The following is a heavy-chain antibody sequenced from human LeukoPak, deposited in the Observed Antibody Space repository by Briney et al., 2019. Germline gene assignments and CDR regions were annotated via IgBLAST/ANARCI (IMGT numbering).Heavy chain of an antibody. J-gene: IGHJ4*02. CDR1: GGSIINYY. CDR3: ARDHIGLIPDY. D-gene: IGHD3-10*01. Sequence: SETLSLTCTVSGGSIINYYWSWVRQSPGKGLEWNGRIHITESTNYNPSLKSRVTLSQDTSKSQISLRLRSVTAADTAVYYCARDHIGLIPDYWGQGILVSVSS. CDR2: IHITEST. V-gene: IGHV4-4*07.